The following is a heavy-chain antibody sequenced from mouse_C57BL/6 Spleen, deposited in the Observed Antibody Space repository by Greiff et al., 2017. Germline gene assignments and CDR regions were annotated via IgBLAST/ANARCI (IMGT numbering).Heavy chain of an antibody. CDR1: GYTFTDYY. J-gene: IGHJ4*01. CDR2: INPNNGGT. Sequence: VQLQQSGPELVKPGASVKISCKASGYTFTDYYMNWVKQSHGKSLEWIGDINPNNGGTSYNQKFKGKDTLTVDKSSSTAYMELRSLTSEDSAVYYCARGGGQLRLRGYAMDYWGQGTSVTVSS. D-gene: IGHD3-2*02. CDR3: ARGGGQLRLRGYAMDY. V-gene: IGHV1-26*01.